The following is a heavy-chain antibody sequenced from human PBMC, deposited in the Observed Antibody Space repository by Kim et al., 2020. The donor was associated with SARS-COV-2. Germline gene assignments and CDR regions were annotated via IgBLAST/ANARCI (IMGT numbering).Heavy chain of an antibody. D-gene: IGHD3-3*01. CDR1: GGSISSGDYY. Sequence: SETLSLTCTVSGGSISSGDYYWSWIRQPPGKGLEWNGYIYYSGSTYYNPSLKSRVTISVDTSKNQFSLKLSSVTAADTAVYYCARVRLSITIFGVVTRLFDVWGQGTLVTVSS. CDR2: IYYSGST. CDR3: ARVRLSITIFGVVTRLFDV. V-gene: IGHV4-30-4*01. J-gene: IGHJ4*02.